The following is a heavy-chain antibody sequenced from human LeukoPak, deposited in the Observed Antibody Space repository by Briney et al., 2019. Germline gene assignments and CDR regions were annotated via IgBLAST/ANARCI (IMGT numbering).Heavy chain of an antibody. D-gene: IGHD4-11*01. Sequence: PGGSLRLSCAASGFTFSSYGMHWVRQAPGKGLEWVAVISYDGSNKYYADSVKGRFTISRDNSKNTLYLQMNSLRAEDTAVYYCARDPDEAYSPGDYWGQGTLVTVSS. CDR1: GFTFSSYG. V-gene: IGHV3-30*03. CDR2: ISYDGSNK. J-gene: IGHJ4*02. CDR3: ARDPDEAYSPGDY.